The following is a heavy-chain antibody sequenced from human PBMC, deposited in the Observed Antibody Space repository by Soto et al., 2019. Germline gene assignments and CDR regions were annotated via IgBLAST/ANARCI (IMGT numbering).Heavy chain of an antibody. J-gene: IGHJ3*02. Sequence: ASVKVSCKASGYTFTGYYMHWVRQAPGQGLEWMGWINPNSGGTNYSQYFKGWFTMTRDTSISTVYMELSRLSFDDTAFFYFARDRADFWSGYYTEYPFDIWGQGKMVTVS. V-gene: IGHV1-2*04. CDR2: INPNSGGT. CDR1: GYTFTGYY. CDR3: ARDRADFWSGYYTEYPFDI. D-gene: IGHD3-3*01.